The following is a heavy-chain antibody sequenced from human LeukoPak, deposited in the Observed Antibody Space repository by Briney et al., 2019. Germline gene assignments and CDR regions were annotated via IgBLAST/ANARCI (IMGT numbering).Heavy chain of an antibody. V-gene: IGHV3-21*01. CDR3: ARVVVVVAATRYYYYGMDV. CDR2: ISSSSSYI. Sequence: PGGSLRLSCAASGFTFSSYSMNWVRQAPGKGLEWVSSISSSSSYIYYADSVKGRFTISRDNAKNSLYLQMNSLRAEDTAVYYCARVVVVVAATRYYYYGMDVWGQGTTVTVSS. CDR1: GFTFSSYS. D-gene: IGHD2-15*01. J-gene: IGHJ6*02.